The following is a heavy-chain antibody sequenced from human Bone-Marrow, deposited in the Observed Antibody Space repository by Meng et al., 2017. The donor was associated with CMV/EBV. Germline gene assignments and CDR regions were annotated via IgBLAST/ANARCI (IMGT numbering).Heavy chain of an antibody. CDR3: ARSQEIAAAGPYYFDY. Sequence: GCPVSSNYRSWVRQAPGKGLEWVSVIYSGGSTYYADSVKGRFTISRDNSKNTLYLQMNSLRAEDTAVYYCARSQEIAAAGPYYFDYWGQGTLVTVSS. V-gene: IGHV3-53*01. D-gene: IGHD6-13*01. J-gene: IGHJ4*02. CDR2: IYSGGST. CDR1: GCPVSSNY.